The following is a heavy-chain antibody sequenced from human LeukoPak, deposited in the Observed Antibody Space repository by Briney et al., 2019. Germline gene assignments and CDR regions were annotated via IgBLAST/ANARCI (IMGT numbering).Heavy chain of an antibody. D-gene: IGHD2-15*01. Sequence: GGSLRLSCAASGLAFSSYAMNWVRQAPGKGLEWVSFITGDSGTIYYVDSMKGRFTISRDNAKNSLYLQIDNLRAEDTAVYHCARDRMGGSFDYWGQGTPVTVPS. CDR3: ARDRMGGSFDY. V-gene: IGHV3-48*01. CDR2: ITGDSGTI. CDR1: GLAFSSYA. J-gene: IGHJ4*02.